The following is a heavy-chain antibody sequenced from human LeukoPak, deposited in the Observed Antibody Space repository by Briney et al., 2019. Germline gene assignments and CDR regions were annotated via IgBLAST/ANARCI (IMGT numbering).Heavy chain of an antibody. V-gene: IGHV1-2*02. CDR3: AREIYVTGKTYFDY. CDR2: INPNSGGT. Sequence: ASVKVSCKASGYTFTSYGISWVRQAPGQGLEWMGWINPNSGGTNYAQKFQGRVTMTRDTSISTAYMELSRLRSDDTAVYYCAREIYVTGKTYFDYWGQGTLVTVSS. CDR1: GYTFTSYG. D-gene: IGHD3-9*01. J-gene: IGHJ4*02.